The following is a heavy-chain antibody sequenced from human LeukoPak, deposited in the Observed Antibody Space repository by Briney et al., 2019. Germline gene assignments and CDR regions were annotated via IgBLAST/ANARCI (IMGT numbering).Heavy chain of an antibody. Sequence: GGSLRLSCVASGFTFDDHAMHWVRQAPGKGLEWVSGISWNGGHIDYADSVKGRFTVSRDNAKNSLYLQMNSLKTEDTAFYYCVKDSHDYVWGEYRHLDYWGQGKLVTVSS. J-gene: IGHJ4*02. V-gene: IGHV3-9*01. CDR1: GFTFDDHA. D-gene: IGHD3-16*01. CDR2: ISWNGGHI. CDR3: VKDSHDYVWGEYRHLDY.